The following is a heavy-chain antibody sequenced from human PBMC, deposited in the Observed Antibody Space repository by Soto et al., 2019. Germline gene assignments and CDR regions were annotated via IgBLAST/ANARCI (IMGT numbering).Heavy chain of an antibody. J-gene: IGHJ5*02. D-gene: IGHD3-16*01. CDR3: ARDQGVVITADSWFDP. V-gene: IGHV4-39*07. Sequence: PSETLSLTCTVSGGSMSRSSYYWGWIRQPPGKGLDWIANMYFSGFYSGCTSYNPSLKSRVTISVDTSTHQFSLRLMSVTATDTAVYFCARDQGVVITADSWFDPWGQGTLVTVSS. CDR2: MYFSGFYSGCT. CDR1: GGSMSRSSYY.